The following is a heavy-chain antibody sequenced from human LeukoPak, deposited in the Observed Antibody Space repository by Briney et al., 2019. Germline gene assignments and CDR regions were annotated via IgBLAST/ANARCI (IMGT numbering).Heavy chain of an antibody. D-gene: IGHD5-18*01. CDR2: ICYSGST. V-gene: IGHV4-59*01. CDR1: GGSISSYY. CDR3: ARVAGYTSMITVYYFDY. Sequence: PSETLSLTCTVSGGSISSYYWSWIRQPPGKGLEWIGYICYSGSTNYNPSLKSRVTISVDTSKNQFSLKLSSVTAADTAVYYCARVAGYTSMITVYYFDYWGQGTLVTVSS. J-gene: IGHJ4*02.